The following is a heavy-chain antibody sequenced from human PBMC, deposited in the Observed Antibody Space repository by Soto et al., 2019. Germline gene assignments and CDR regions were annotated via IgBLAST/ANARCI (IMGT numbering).Heavy chain of an antibody. D-gene: IGHD2-21*01. CDR3: AKDRVIEGYYYYYGMDV. CDR1: GFTFSSYG. J-gene: IGHJ6*02. Sequence: QVQLVESGGGVVQPGRSLRLSCAASGFTFSSYGMHWVRQAPGKGLEWVAVISYDGSNKYYADSVKGRFTISRDNSKNTLYLQMNSLRAEDTAVYYCAKDRVIEGYYYYYGMDVWGQGTTVTVSS. V-gene: IGHV3-30*18. CDR2: ISYDGSNK.